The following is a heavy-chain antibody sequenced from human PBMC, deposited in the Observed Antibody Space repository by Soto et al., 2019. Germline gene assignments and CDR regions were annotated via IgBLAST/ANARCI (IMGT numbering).Heavy chain of an antibody. Sequence: ASVKVSCKASGYTFTSYYMQWVRQAPGQGLEWMGIINPSGGSTSYAQKFQGRVTMTRDTSTSTVYMELTSLRSEDTAVYYCARGPLIYYDSSGYFAFDIWGQGTMVTVSS. J-gene: IGHJ3*02. V-gene: IGHV1-46*03. D-gene: IGHD3-22*01. CDR1: GYTFTSYY. CDR3: ARGPLIYYDSSGYFAFDI. CDR2: INPSGGST.